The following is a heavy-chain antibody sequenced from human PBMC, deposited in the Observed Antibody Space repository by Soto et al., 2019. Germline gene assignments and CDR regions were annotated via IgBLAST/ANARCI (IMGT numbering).Heavy chain of an antibody. J-gene: IGHJ5*02. D-gene: IGHD4-17*01. CDR2: IYYSGST. CDR3: ARTTNYGDSSPNWFDP. CDR1: GGSISSGGYS. Sequence: SETLSLTCAVSGGSISSGGYSWIWLRQPPGKGLEWIGYIYYSGSTNYNPSLKSRVTISVDTSKNQFSLKLSSVTAADTAVYYCARTTNYGDSSPNWFDPWGQGTLVTVSS. V-gene: IGHV4-61*08.